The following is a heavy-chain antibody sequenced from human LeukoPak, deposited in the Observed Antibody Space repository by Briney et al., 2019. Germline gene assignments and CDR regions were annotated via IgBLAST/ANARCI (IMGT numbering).Heavy chain of an antibody. D-gene: IGHD6-19*01. CDR2: LSVGGST. V-gene: IGHV3-23*01. J-gene: IGHJ4*02. Sequence: GGSLRLSCAASDFTFSNYAMTWVRQAPGKGLEWVSSLSVGGSTSYADSVKGRFTVSRDSSKNTLYLQMSSLRAEDTATYYCGGIRREIPLACLAHWGQGTLVTVSS. CDR3: GGIRREIPLACLAH. CDR1: DFTFSNYA.